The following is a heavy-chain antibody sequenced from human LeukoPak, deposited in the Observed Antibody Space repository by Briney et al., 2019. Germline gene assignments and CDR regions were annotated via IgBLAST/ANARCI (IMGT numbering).Heavy chain of an antibody. V-gene: IGHV1-2*02. CDR1: GYTFTGYY. D-gene: IGHD6-6*01. CDR3: ARDFEYNSATYYFDY. J-gene: IGHJ4*02. CDR2: INPNTGGT. Sequence: EASVKVSCKASGYTFTGYYIHWVRQAPGQGPEWVGWINPNTGGTNYAQRFQGRVTMTGDTSISTAYMELSRLRSDDTAVYYCARDFEYNSATYYFDYWGQGTLVTVSS.